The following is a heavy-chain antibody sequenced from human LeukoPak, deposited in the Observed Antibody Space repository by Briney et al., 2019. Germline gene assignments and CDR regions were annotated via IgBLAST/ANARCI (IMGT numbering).Heavy chain of an antibody. J-gene: IGHJ4*02. CDR1: GYTFTSYD. CDR2: MNPNSGNT. CDR3: ARAVYSSGWYEDH. V-gene: IGHV1-8*01. D-gene: IGHD6-19*01. Sequence: GASVKVSCKASGYTFTSYDINWVRQATGQGLEWMGWMNPNSGNTGYAQKFQGRVTMTRNTSISTAYMELSSLRSEDTAVYYCARAVYSSGWYEDHWGQGTLVTVSS.